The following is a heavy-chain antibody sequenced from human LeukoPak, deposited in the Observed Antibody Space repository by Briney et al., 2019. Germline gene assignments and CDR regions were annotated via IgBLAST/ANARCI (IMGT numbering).Heavy chain of an antibody. V-gene: IGHV4-4*07. CDR1: GGSISSYY. CDR2: IYTSGST. CDR3: ARDPAHDYGDYTGTWTHPDDDALDI. J-gene: IGHJ3*02. Sequence: PSETLSLTCTVSGGSISSYYWSWIRQPAGKGLEWIGRIYTSGSTNYNPSLKSRVTMSVDTSKNQFSLKLSSVTAADTAVYYYARDPAHDYGDYTGTWTHPDDDALDIWGQGTMVPVSS. D-gene: IGHD4-17*01.